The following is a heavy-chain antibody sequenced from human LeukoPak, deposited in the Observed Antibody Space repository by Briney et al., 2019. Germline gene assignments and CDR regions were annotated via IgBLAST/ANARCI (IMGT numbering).Heavy chain of an antibody. CDR3: AKHVHSGYDYYDC. V-gene: IGHV3-21*04. CDR1: GFTFSSYT. J-gene: IGHJ4*02. CDR2: ISSSGSSI. D-gene: IGHD5-12*01. Sequence: GGSLRLSCAASGFTFSSYTLNWVRQAPGKGLEWVSSISSSGSSIYYADSVKGRFTISRDNAKNSLFLQMNSLRAEDTSVYYCAKHVHSGYDYYDCWGQGTLVTVSS.